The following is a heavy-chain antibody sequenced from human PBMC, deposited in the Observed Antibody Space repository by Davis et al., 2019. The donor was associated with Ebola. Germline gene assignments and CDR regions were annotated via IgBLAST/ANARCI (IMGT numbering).Heavy chain of an antibody. CDR2: INSDGTGT. CDR1: GFTFSSYA. CDR3: ARVGYSSGYGLSGMDV. D-gene: IGHD6-25*01. V-gene: IGHV3-74*01. J-gene: IGHJ6*02. Sequence: GESLKISCAASGFTFSSYAMDWVRQAPGKGLVWVSRINSDGTGTSYADSVKGRFTISRDNAKSTLYLQMNSLRVEDTALYYCARVGYSSGYGLSGMDVWGQGTTVTVSS.